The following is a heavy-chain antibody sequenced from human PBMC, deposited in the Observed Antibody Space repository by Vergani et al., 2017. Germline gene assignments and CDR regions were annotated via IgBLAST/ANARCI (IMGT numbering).Heavy chain of an antibody. Sequence: QLQLQESGPGLVKPSATLSLTCSVSGASIRSSNYYWGWIRQPPGKGLEWIASIYYSGSTYYNPSLKSRVTISVDTSMNQFSLKLSPVTAADTAVYFCARHSTVEWLVKLGWIDPWGQGILVTVSS. CDR2: IYYSGST. V-gene: IGHV4-39*01. CDR3: ARHSTVEWLVKLGWIDP. CDR1: GASIRSSNYY. J-gene: IGHJ5*02. D-gene: IGHD6-19*01.